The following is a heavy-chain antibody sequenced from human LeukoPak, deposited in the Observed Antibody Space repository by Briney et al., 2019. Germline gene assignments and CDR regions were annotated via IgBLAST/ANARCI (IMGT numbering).Heavy chain of an antibody. D-gene: IGHD2-2*01. CDR3: ARSVPAAWSFDL. V-gene: IGHV4-30-2*01. CDR2: IYHSGST. J-gene: IGHJ2*01. Sequence: SETLSLTCTVSGGSISSGGYYWGWVRQPPGKGLEWIGYIYHSGSTYYNPYLKSRVTISVDRSKNQCSLKLSSVTAADTAVYYCARSVPAAWSFDLWGRGTLVTVSS. CDR1: GGSISSGGYY.